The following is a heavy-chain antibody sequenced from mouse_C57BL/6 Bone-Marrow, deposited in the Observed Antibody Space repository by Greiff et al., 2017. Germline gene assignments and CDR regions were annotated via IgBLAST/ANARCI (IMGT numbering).Heavy chain of an antibody. CDR2: ISYDGSN. Sequence: VQLKESGPGLVKPSQSLSLTCSVTGYSITSGYYWNWIRQFPGNKLEWMGYISYDGSNNYNPSLKNRISITRDTSKNQFFLKLNSVTTEDTATYYCARGLDYGAYWGQGTLVTVSA. CDR3: ARGLDYGAY. D-gene: IGHD1-1*02. J-gene: IGHJ3*01. CDR1: GYSITSGYY. V-gene: IGHV3-6*01.